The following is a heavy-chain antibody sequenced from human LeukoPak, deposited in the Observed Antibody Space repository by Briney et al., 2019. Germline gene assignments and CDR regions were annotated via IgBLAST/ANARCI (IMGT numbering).Heavy chain of an antibody. V-gene: IGHV3-23*01. D-gene: IGHD2-15*01. CDR3: AQDLSYIGLDN. CDR1: GFTFSSYS. J-gene: IGHJ4*02. Sequence: GGSLRLSCLASGFTFSSYSMSWVRQAPGKGLEWVSAFSASGSTYYADSVKGRFTVSRDNSENMLYLQMNSLRAEDTAVYYCAQDLSYIGLDNWGQGTLVTVSS. CDR2: FSASGST.